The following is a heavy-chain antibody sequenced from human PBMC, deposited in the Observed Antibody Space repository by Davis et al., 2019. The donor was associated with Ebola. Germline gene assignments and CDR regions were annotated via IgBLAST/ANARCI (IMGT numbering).Heavy chain of an antibody. V-gene: IGHV1-46*01. J-gene: IGHJ3*02. CDR2: INPSGGST. CDR3: ARSSYGDPTGYAFDI. Sequence: ASVKVSCKASGYTFTSYYMHWVRQAPGQGLEWMGIINPSGGSTSYAQKFQGRVTMTRDTSTSTVYMELSSLRSEDTAVYYCARSSYGDPTGYAFDIWGQGTMVTVSS. CDR1: GYTFTSYY. D-gene: IGHD4-17*01.